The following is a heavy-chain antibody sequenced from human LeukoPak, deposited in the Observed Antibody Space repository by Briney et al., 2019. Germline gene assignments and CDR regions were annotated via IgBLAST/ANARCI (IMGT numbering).Heavy chain of an antibody. D-gene: IGHD6-13*01. Sequence: GGSLRLSCAASGFTVSSSYMYWVRQAPGKGLEWVSFFYRGDSTYYAESVRGRFTISRDNSKNTLYLLMNSLIPEDTAVYYCARDTYSSSWSPDVFDYWGQGTLVTVSS. V-gene: IGHV3-53*01. CDR3: ARDTYSSSWSPDVFDY. J-gene: IGHJ4*02. CDR1: GFTVSSSY. CDR2: FYRGDST.